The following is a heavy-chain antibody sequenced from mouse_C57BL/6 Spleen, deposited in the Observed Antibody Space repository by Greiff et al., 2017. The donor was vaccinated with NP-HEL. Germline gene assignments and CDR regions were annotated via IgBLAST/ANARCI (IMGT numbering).Heavy chain of an antibody. Sequence: EVHLVESGGGLVKPGGSLKLSCAASGFTFSDYGMHWVRQAPEKGLEWVAYISSGSSTIYYADTVKGRFTISRHNAKNTLFLQMTSLRSEDTAMYYCARPSPYYAMDYWGQGTSVTVSS. D-gene: IGHD6-1*01. CDR1: GFTFSDYG. CDR3: ARPSPYYAMDY. J-gene: IGHJ4*01. V-gene: IGHV5-17*01. CDR2: ISSGSSTI.